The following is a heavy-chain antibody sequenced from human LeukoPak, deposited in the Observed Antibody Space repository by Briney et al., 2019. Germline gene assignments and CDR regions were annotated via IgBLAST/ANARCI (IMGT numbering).Heavy chain of an antibody. CDR2: IYYSGST. D-gene: IGHD3-22*01. CDR3: AVSGYDSSGDDAFDI. V-gene: IGHV4-39*01. J-gene: IGHJ3*02. CDR1: GGSISSSSYY. Sequence: PSETLSLTCTVSGGSISSSSYYWGWIRQPPGKGLEWIGSIYYSGSTYYNPSLKSRVTISVDTSKNQFSLKLSSVTAADTAVYYCAVSGYDSSGDDAFDIWGQGTMVTVSS.